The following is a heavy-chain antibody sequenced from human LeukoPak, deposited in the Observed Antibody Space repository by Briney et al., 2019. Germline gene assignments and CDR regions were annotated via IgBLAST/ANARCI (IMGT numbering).Heavy chain of an antibody. CDR2: IYYSGST. J-gene: IGHJ3*02. V-gene: IGHV4-59*01. D-gene: IGHD4-17*01. CDR1: GGSISSYY. Sequence: SETLSLTCTVSGGSISSYYWSWIRQPPGKGLEWIGYIYYSGSTNYNPSLKSRVTISVDTSKNQFSLKLSSVTAADTAVYYCARGATTTVTTLGFAFDIWGQGTMVTVSS. CDR3: ARGATTTVTTLGFAFDI.